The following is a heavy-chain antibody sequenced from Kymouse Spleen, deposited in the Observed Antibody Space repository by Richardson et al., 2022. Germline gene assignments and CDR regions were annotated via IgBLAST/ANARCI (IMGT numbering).Heavy chain of an antibody. CDR3: ARGRTVSYYYGMDV. J-gene: IGHJ6*02. Sequence: QVQLQQWGAGLLKPSETLSLTCAVYGGSFSGYYWSWIRQPPGKGLEWIGEINHSGSTNYNPSLKSRVTISVDTSKNQFSLKLSSVTAADTAVYYCARGRTVSYYYGMDVWGQGTTVTVSS. V-gene: IGHV4-34*01. CDR1: GGSFSGYY. CDR2: INHSGST. D-gene: IGHD4-11,IGHD4-11*01.